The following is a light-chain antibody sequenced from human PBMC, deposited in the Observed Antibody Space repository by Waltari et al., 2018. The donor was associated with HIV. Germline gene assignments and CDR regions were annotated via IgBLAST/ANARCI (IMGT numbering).Light chain of an antibody. J-gene: IGLJ1*01. CDR3: SSYTRSSLYV. Sequence: QSALTQPASVSGSPGQSITISCTGTSSDVGNYNYVSWYQQHPGKVPKLMIYEVTNRPSGVSHRFSGSKSGNTASLTISGLQAEDEADYYCSSYTRSSLYVFGTGTKVTVL. CDR1: SSDVGNYNY. V-gene: IGLV2-14*01. CDR2: EVT.